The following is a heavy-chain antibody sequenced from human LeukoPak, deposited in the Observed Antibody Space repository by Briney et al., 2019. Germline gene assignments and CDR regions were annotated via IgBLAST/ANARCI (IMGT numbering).Heavy chain of an antibody. V-gene: IGHV4-31*11. J-gene: IGHJ5*02. Sequence: SETLSLTCAVSGDSISSGGYWWSWIRQHPGKGPEWIGYISYGGNTYYNPSLKSRVAISADTPKNQFSLKLSSTTAADTAVYYCAREKCSGGSCYSSSWFDPWGQGTLVTVSS. CDR2: ISYGGNT. CDR1: GDSISSGGYW. D-gene: IGHD2-15*01. CDR3: AREKCSGGSCYSSSWFDP.